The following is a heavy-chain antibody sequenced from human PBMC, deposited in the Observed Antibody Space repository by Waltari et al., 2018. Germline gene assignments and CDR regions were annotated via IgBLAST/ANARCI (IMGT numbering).Heavy chain of an antibody. CDR3: ARGGHYDILMDY. CDR1: GGSISSYY. CDR2: IYYSGST. V-gene: IGHV4-59*13. Sequence: QVQLQASGPGLVKPSETLSLTCTVAGGSISSYYWSLIRQPPGKGLEWIGYIYYSGSTNYNPSLKSRVTISVDTSKNQFSLKLSSVTAADTAVYYCARGGHYDILMDYWGQGTLVTVSS. D-gene: IGHD3-9*01. J-gene: IGHJ4*02.